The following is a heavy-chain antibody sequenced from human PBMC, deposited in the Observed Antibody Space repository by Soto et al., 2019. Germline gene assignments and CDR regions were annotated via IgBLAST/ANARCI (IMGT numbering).Heavy chain of an antibody. D-gene: IGHD6-13*01. J-gene: IGHJ4*02. CDR1: GFTFSSYA. CDR2: ISGSGGST. V-gene: IGHV3-23*01. Sequence: GGSLRLSCAASGFTFSSYAMSWVRQAPGKGLEWVSAISGSGGSTYYADSVKGRFTISRDNSKNTLYLQMNSLRAEDTAVYYCAKVSRSSWYAWDFGYWGRGTLVTVSS. CDR3: AKVSRSSWYAWDFGY.